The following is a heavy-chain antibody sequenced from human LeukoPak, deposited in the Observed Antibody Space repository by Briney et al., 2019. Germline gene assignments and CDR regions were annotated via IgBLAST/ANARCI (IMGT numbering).Heavy chain of an antibody. Sequence: GASVKVSCKASGGTFSSYAISWVRQAPGQGLEWMGGIIPIFGTASYAQKFQGRVTITADKSTSTAYMELSSLRSEDTAVYYCARGTYSSSWQIFDYWGQGTLVTVSS. CDR1: GGTFSSYA. V-gene: IGHV1-69*06. J-gene: IGHJ4*02. CDR3: ARGTYSSSWQIFDY. D-gene: IGHD6-13*01. CDR2: IIPIFGTA.